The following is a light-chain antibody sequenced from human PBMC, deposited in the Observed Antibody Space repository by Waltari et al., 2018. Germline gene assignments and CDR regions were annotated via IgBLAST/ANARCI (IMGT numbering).Light chain of an antibody. V-gene: IGKV1-39*01. Sequence: DIQMTQSPSSLYASVGDRVTITCRASQSINTFLNWYQQKPGRAPKVLIHSASRLLSGVPSMFSGSGYGTDFTLTITSLQPEDFATYFCQQSYISPPGTFGQGTKVEIK. CDR1: QSINTF. CDR2: SAS. CDR3: QQSYISPPGT. J-gene: IGKJ1*01.